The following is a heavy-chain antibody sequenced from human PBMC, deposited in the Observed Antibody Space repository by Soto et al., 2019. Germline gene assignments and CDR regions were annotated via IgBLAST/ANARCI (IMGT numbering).Heavy chain of an antibody. CDR1: GGTFSSYA. V-gene: IGHV1-69*13. CDR3: ASSPRGMIVVVSPFDY. D-gene: IGHD3-22*01. Sequence: GASVKVSCKASGGTFSSYAISWVRQAPGQGLEWMGGIIPIFGTANYAQKFQGRVTITADESTSTAYMELSSLRSEDTAVYYCASSPRGMIVVVSPFDYWGQGTLVTVSS. J-gene: IGHJ4*02. CDR2: IIPIFGTA.